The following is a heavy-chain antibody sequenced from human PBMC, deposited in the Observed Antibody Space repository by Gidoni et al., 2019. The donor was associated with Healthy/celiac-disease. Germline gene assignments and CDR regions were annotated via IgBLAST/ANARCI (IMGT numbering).Heavy chain of an antibody. CDR3: ARGQGSGPFYYYYGMDV. V-gene: IGHV3-48*03. J-gene: IGHJ6*02. CDR1: GFTFSSYE. D-gene: IGHD3-10*01. Sequence: EVQLVESGGGLVQPGGSLRLSCAASGFTFSSYEMNWVRQAPGKGLEWVSYISSRGSTIYYADSVKGRFTISRDNAKNSLYLQMNSMRAEDTAVYYCARGQGSGPFYYYYGMDVWGQGTTVTVSS. CDR2: ISSRGSTI.